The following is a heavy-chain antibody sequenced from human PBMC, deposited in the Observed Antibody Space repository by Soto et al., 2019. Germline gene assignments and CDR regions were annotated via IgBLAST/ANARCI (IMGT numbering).Heavy chain of an antibody. V-gene: IGHV5-51*01. D-gene: IGHD6-19*01. J-gene: IGHJ4*02. CDR3: ARLWGSSSGWTLDY. CDR1: GYSFTSYW. CDR2: IYPGDSDT. Sequence: PGESLKISCQGSGYSFTSYWIGWVRQMPGKGPEWMGIIYPGDSDTRYSPSFQGQVTISADKSVSTASLQWRSLKASDTAIYYCARLWGSSSGWTLDYWGLGTLVTVSS.